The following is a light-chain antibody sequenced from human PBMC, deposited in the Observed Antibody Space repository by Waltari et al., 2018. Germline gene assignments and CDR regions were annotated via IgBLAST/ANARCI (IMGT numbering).Light chain of an antibody. CDR3: SSYTSSNTWV. Sequence: QSALTQPASVSGSPGQSIPIPCTGTSRDVGGYSSVSWYQQHPGKAPKLMIYDVSKRPSGVSNRFSGSKSGNTASLTISGLQAEDEADYYCSSYTSSNTWVFGGGTKLTVL. V-gene: IGLV2-14*01. CDR1: SRDVGGYSS. CDR2: DVS. J-gene: IGLJ3*02.